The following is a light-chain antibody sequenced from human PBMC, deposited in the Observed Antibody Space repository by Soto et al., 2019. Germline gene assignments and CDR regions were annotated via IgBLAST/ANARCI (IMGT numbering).Light chain of an antibody. CDR2: DAS. V-gene: IGKV1-33*01. CDR1: QDISNY. CDR3: QQYDNLPLT. Sequence: DIQMTQSPSSLSSSVGDRVTITCLASQDISNYLNWYQQKPGKAPKLLIYDASNLETGVPSRFSGSGSGTDFTFTISRLQPEDIATYYCQQYDNLPLTFGGGTKVDIK. J-gene: IGKJ4*01.